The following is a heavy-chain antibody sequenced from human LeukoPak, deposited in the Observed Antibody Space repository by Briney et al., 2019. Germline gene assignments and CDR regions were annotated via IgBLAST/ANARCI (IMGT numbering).Heavy chain of an antibody. D-gene: IGHD4-17*01. V-gene: IGHV4-38-2*02. Sequence: SETLSLTCTVSGYSISSGYYWGWIRQPPGKGLEWIGSIYHSGSTYYNPSLKSRVTISVDTSKNQFSLKLSSVTAADTAVYYCARSSPHYAALDYWGQGTLVTVSS. CDR3: ARSSPHYAALDY. J-gene: IGHJ4*02. CDR1: GYSISSGYY. CDR2: IYHSGST.